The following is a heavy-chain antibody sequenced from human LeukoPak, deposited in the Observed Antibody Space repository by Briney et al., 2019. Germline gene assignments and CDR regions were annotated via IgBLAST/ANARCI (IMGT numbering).Heavy chain of an antibody. CDR2: INHSGST. CDR3: ARVAWYYYDSSGYPAFDI. CDR1: GGSFSGYY. Sequence: SETLSLTCAVYGGSFSGYYWSWIRQPPGKGLEWIGEINHSGSTNYNPSLKSRVTISVDTSKNQFSLKLSPVTAADTAVYYCARVAWYYYDSSGYPAFDIWGQGTMVTASS. J-gene: IGHJ3*02. V-gene: IGHV4-34*01. D-gene: IGHD3-22*01.